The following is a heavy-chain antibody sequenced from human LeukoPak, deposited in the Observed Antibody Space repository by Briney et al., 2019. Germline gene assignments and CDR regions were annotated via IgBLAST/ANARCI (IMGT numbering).Heavy chain of an antibody. D-gene: IGHD2-15*01. CDR1: GFTFSNYA. V-gene: IGHV3-23*01. J-gene: IGHJ4*02. CDR3: ARESACSGGSCYSVPNGGNFDY. Sequence: GGSLRLSCAASGFTFSNYAMSWVRQAPGKGLEWVSGISGSGGSTYYADSVKGRFTISRDNAKNTLSLQMNSLRAEDTAVYYCARESACSGGSCYSVPNGGNFDYWGQGTLVTVSS. CDR2: ISGSGGST.